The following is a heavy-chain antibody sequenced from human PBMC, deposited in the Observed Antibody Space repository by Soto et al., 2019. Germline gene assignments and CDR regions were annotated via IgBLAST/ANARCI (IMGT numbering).Heavy chain of an antibody. CDR1: GYTFTGYY. CDR2: INTYNGNT. D-gene: IGHD4-4*01. CDR3: ASSYSNYALIDYYYYGMDV. J-gene: IGHJ6*02. Sequence: ASVKVSCKASGYTFTGYYMHWVRQAPGQGLEWMGWINTYNGNTEYAQKLQGRVTITRDTSTSTAYMELSSLRSEDTAVYYCASSYSNYALIDYYYYGMDVWGQGTTVTVSS. V-gene: IGHV1-3*04.